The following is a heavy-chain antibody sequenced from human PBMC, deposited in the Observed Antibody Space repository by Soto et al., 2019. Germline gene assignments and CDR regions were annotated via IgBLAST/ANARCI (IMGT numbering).Heavy chain of an antibody. CDR1: GGSISSSAYY. D-gene: IGHD2-2*01. Sequence: QLQLHESGPGLVQPSETLSLSCTVSGGSISSSAYYWAWIRQPPGKGLEWIGTIYYGGDTYYNPSLKSRVTISVDTSKSQFSLRLSSVAASDTAVYYCARLFGVTAAGRGQTGDSWGQGTLVTVSS. V-gene: IGHV4-39*01. CDR2: IYYGGDT. J-gene: IGHJ4*02. CDR3: ARLFGVTAAGRGQTGDS.